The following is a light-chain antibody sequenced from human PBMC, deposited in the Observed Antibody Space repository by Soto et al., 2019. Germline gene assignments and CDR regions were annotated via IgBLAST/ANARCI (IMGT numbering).Light chain of an antibody. J-gene: IGKJ2*01. V-gene: IGKV3-20*01. CDR1: QSVSSSY. CDR2: GAS. CDR3: QQYATSPPRYI. Sequence: EIVLTQSPGTLSLSPGERATLSCRASQSVSSSYLAWYQQKPGQAPRLLIYGASSRATGILDRFSGSESGTDFTLTISRLEPEDCAVYYCQQYATSPPRYIFGQGTKLEVK.